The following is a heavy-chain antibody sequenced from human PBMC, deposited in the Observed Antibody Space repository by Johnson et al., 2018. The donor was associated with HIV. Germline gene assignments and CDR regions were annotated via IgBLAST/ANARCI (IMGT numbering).Heavy chain of an antibody. D-gene: IGHD3-16*02. J-gene: IGHJ3*02. CDR1: GFTFSSYW. Sequence: VQLVESGGGLVQPGGSLRLSCAASGFTFSSYWMSWVRQAPGKGLEWVSAISGGGGSTYYTDSVKGRFTISRDNSKNTLYLQMNSLRAEDTAVYYCAIGDYDYVGGNYRSLLDAFDIWGQGTMVTVSS. CDR2: ISGGGGST. CDR3: AIGDYDYVGGNYRSLLDAFDI. V-gene: IGHV3-23*04.